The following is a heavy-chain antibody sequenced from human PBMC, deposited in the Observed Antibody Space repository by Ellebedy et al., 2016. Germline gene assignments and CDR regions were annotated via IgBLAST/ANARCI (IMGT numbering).Heavy chain of an antibody. J-gene: IGHJ3*02. CDR3: AKFVDTARRGDAFDI. CDR1: GFTFDDYA. V-gene: IGHV3-9*01. Sequence: GGSLRLSCAASGFTFDDYAMHWVRQAPGKGLEWVSGISWNSGSIGYADSVKGRFTISRDNAKNSLYLQMNSLRAEDTALYYCAKFVDTARRGDAFDIWGQGTMVTVSS. D-gene: IGHD5-18*01. CDR2: ISWNSGSI.